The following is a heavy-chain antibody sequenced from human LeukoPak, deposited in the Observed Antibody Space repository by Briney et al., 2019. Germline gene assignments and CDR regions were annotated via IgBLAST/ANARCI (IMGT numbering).Heavy chain of an antibody. J-gene: IGHJ4*02. D-gene: IGHD6-13*01. CDR1: GFTFSSYA. CDR3: AKDSGWFRFDY. CDR2: VSGSGGFT. V-gene: IGHV3-23*01. Sequence: GGSLRLSCAASGFTFSSYAMTWVRQTPGKGLEWVSGVSGSGGFTYYADSVKGRFTISRDKSKNTLYLQMNSLRVEDTAVYYCAKDSGWFRFDYWGQGTLVTVSS.